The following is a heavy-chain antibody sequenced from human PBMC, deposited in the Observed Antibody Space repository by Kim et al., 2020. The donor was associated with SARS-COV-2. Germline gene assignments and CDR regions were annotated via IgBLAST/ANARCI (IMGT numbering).Heavy chain of an antibody. D-gene: IGHD3-22*01. J-gene: IGHJ5*02. CDR2: FDPEDGET. CDR3: ATGRNYYDSSGYYNWFDP. CDR1: GYTLTELS. Sequence: ASVKVSCKVSGYTLTELSMHWVRQAPGKGLEWMGGFDPEDGETIYAQKFQGRVTMTEDTSTDTAYMELSSLRSEDTAVYYCATGRNYYDSSGYYNWFDPWGQGTLVTVSS. V-gene: IGHV1-24*01.